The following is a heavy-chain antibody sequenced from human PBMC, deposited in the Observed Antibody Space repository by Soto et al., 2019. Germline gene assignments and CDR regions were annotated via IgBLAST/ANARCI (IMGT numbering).Heavy chain of an antibody. V-gene: IGHV5-10-1*01. Sequence: GESLKISCKGSGYSFTSYWISWVRQMPGKGLEWMGRIDPSDSYTNYSPSFQGHVTISADKSISTAYLQWSSLKASDTAMYYCARGSSSHNYYYYYYGMDVWGQGTTVTVSS. CDR1: GYSFTSYW. J-gene: IGHJ6*02. CDR3: ARGSSSHNYYYYYYGMDV. D-gene: IGHD6-6*01. CDR2: IDPSDSYT.